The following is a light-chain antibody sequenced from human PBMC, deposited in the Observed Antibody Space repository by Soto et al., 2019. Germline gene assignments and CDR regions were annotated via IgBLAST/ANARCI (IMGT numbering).Light chain of an antibody. CDR2: AAS. J-gene: IGKJ4*01. CDR1: QSVSSSY. CDR3: QHYRTS. Sequence: EIVLTQSPGTLSLSPGERATLSCRASQSVSSSYLAWYQQKPGPAPRQLIYAASSRATGIPDRFRGSGSVTDFTLTITRLEPEDFVVYYCQHYRTSFGGGTRVEIK. V-gene: IGKV3-20*01.